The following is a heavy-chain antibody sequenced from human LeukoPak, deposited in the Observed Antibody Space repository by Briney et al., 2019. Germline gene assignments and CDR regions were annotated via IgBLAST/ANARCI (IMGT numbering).Heavy chain of an antibody. CDR2: IYHSGST. J-gene: IGHJ4*02. CDR1: GGSISSGGYS. V-gene: IGHV4-30-2*01. CDR3: AREVVSSPSYFDS. D-gene: IGHD2-15*01. Sequence: SQTLSLTCAVSGGSISSGGYSWSWIRQPPGKGLEWIGYIYHSGSTYYNPSLRSRVTISLDRSKNQFSLELSSVTAADTAVYYCAREVVSSPSYFDSWGQGTLVTVSS.